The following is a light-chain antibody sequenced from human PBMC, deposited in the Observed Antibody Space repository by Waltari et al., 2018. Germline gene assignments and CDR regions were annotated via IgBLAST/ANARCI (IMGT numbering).Light chain of an antibody. CDR3: ATWDDTLSGPRV. CDR1: TSNIGSNS. J-gene: IGLJ3*02. Sequence: QSVLTQPPSVSGTPGQRVTISCSGTTSNIGSNSVYWYQQLPGTAPKLLIYRNYQRPSGFPTRFSGSRSVTSASLAISGLQSEDEADYYCATWDDTLSGPRVFGGGTRLTVL. V-gene: IGLV1-47*01. CDR2: RNY.